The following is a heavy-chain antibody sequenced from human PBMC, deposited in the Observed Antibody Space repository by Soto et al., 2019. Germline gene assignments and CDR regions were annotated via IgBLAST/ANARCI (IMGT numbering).Heavy chain of an antibody. D-gene: IGHD1-1*01. CDR3: AREPTTAKPEGVDF. CDR2: INPNSGGT. J-gene: IGHJ4*02. V-gene: IGHV1-2*02. CDR1: GYTFSDYY. Sequence: ASVKVSCKASGYTFSDYYIHWVRQAPGQGLEWMGWINPNSGGTKYAPKFQGGVTMTRDTSITTAYMELSRLRSGDTAVYYCAREPTTAKPEGVDFWGQGTLVTVSS.